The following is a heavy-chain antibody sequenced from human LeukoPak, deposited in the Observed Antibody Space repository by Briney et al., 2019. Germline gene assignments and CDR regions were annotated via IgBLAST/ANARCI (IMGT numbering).Heavy chain of an antibody. J-gene: IGHJ4*02. CDR3: TREDHSNYNY. Sequence: QTGGSLRLSCAASGFPFSSYWVAWVRQAPGKGLEWVASIKQDGGETFYVDSVKGRFTISRDNAKNSLYLQMNSLRAEDTAVYYCTREDHSNYNYWGQGTLVTVSS. V-gene: IGHV3-7*01. CDR2: IKQDGGET. CDR1: GFPFSSYW. D-gene: IGHD4-11*01.